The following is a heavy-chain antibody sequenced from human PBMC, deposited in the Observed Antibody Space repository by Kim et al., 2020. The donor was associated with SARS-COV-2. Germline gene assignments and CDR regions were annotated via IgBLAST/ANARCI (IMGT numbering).Heavy chain of an antibody. J-gene: IGHJ6*02. CDR2: INPNSGGT. Sequence: ASVKVSCKASGYTFTGYYIHWVRQAPGQGLEWMGWINPNSGGTNYAQKFQGRVTMTRDTSISTAYMELSRLRSDDTAVYYCARDTVTTDYYYYGMDVWGQGTTVTVSS. V-gene: IGHV1-2*02. CDR3: ARDTVTTDYYYYGMDV. D-gene: IGHD4-17*01. CDR1: GYTFTGYY.